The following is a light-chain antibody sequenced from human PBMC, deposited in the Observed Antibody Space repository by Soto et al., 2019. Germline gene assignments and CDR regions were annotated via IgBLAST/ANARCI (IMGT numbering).Light chain of an antibody. CDR1: QSVSSN. Sequence: EIVMTQSPATLSVSPGERATLSCRASQSVSSNLAWYQQKPGQAPRVLIYGASTRATGIPARFSGSGSGTEFTLTISSLQPDDFAVYYCQQRSNWPPITFGQGTRLENK. V-gene: IGKV3-15*01. CDR2: GAS. J-gene: IGKJ5*01. CDR3: QQRSNWPPIT.